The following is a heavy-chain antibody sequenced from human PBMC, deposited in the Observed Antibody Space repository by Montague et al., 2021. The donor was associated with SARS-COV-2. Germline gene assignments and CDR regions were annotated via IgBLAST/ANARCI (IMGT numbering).Heavy chain of an antibody. D-gene: IGHD1-26*01. V-gene: IGHV4-39*01. Sequence: SETLSLTCTVSGGSISSSSYYWGWIRQPPGKGLEWIGSIYYSGITYYNPSLKSRVTISVDTSKNQFSLKLSSVTAADTDVYYWVEIVGAADYWGQGTLVTVSS. CDR3: VEIVGAADY. CDR2: IYYSGIT. J-gene: IGHJ4*02. CDR1: GGSISSSSYY.